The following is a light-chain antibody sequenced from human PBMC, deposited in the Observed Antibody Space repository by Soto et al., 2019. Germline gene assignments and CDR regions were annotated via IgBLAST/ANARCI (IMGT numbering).Light chain of an antibody. CDR3: AVWDDSLNGVV. J-gene: IGLJ2*01. V-gene: IGLV1-44*01. CDR2: SNN. Sequence: QSVLTQPPSASGTPGQRVTISCSGSSSNIGSNTVNWYQQLPGTAPKLLIYSNNQRPSGVPDRFSGSKSGTSASLAISGLQCEDEADYYCAVWDDSLNGVVFGGGTKLTVL. CDR1: SSNIGSNT.